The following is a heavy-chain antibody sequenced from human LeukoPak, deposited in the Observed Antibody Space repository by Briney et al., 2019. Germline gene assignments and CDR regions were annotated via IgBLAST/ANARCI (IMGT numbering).Heavy chain of an antibody. CDR2: IYPGDSHT. V-gene: IGHV5-51*01. CDR1: GYSFTSYW. D-gene: IGHD2-2*01. CDR3: ARGYCSSTSCYYFDY. Sequence: GESLKISCKGAGYSFTSYWIGWVRPMPGKRLEWMGVIYPGDSHTRYSPSFQGQGTISADKSSSTAYLQWSSLKASDTAMYYCARGYCSSTSCYYFDYWGQGTLVTVST. J-gene: IGHJ4*02.